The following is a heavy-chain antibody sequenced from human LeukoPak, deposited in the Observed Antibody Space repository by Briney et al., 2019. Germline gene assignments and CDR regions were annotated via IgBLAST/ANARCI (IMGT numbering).Heavy chain of an antibody. CDR1: GFTFSSYA. CDR3: AKGSYDSSGHYPIYMDV. CDR2: ISGNGGST. V-gene: IGHV3-23*01. J-gene: IGHJ6*03. Sequence: GGSLRLSCAASGFTFSSYAMNWVRQAPGKGLEWVSGISGNGGSTYSAGSVKGRFTISRDTSKNTLYLQMNSLRAEDTAVYYCAKGSYDSSGHYPIYMDVWGKGTTVTVSS. D-gene: IGHD3-22*01.